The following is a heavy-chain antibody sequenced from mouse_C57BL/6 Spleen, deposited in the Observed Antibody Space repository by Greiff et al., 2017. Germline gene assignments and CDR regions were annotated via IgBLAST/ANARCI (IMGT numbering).Heavy chain of an antibody. CDR2: IDPSDSYT. V-gene: IGHV1-50*01. CDR3: ARRRQGAMDD. Sequence: QVQLQQSGAELVKPGASVKLSCKASGYTFTSYWMQWVKQRPGQGLEWIGEIDPSDSYTNYNQKFKGKATLTVDTSSSTAYMQLSSLTSEDSAVYYCARRRQGAMDDWGQGTSVTVSS. CDR1: GYTFTSYW. J-gene: IGHJ4*01. D-gene: IGHD6-1*01.